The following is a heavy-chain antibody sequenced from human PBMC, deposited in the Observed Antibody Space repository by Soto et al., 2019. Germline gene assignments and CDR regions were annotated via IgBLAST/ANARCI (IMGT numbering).Heavy chain of an antibody. CDR3: ARLLGSYCAGRDV. D-gene: IGHD1-26*01. Sequence: PSETLSLPCTVSGGSISSSSYYWGWIRQPPGKGLEWIGSIYYSGSTYYNPSLKSRVTISVDTSKNQFSLKLSSVTAADTAVYYCARLLGSYCAGRDVWGQGTTVTVSS. V-gene: IGHV4-39*01. CDR1: GGSISSSSYY. J-gene: IGHJ6*02. CDR2: IYYSGST.